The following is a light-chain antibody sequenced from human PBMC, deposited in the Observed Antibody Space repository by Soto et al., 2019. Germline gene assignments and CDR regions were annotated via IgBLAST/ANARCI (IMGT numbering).Light chain of an antibody. J-gene: IGLJ1*01. CDR2: HVS. Sequence: QSALTQPASVSGSPGQSITISCTGTSSDVGGYNYVSWYQQHPAKVPKLMIYHVSNRPSGVSYRFSGSKSGNTASLTISGLQAEDEGDYYCYSYTTSSTYVFGTGTKLTVL. V-gene: IGLV2-14*01. CDR1: SSDVGGYNY. CDR3: YSYTTSSTYV.